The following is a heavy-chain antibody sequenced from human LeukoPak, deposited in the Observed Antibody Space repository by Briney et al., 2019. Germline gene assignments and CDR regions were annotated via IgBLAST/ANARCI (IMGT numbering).Heavy chain of an antibody. V-gene: IGHV3-23*01. D-gene: IGHD6-13*01. CDR2: ICRSGGRP. J-gene: IGHJ6*02. CDR3: AKSLLRYSSSSYGMDV. Sequence: GGSLRLSCAASGFTFSSYAMSWVRQAPGKGLEGVSAICRSGGRPYYADSVKGRFTISRDNSKNTLYLQMNSLRAEDTAVYYWAKSLLRYSSSSYGMDVWGQGTTVTVS. CDR1: GFTFSSYA.